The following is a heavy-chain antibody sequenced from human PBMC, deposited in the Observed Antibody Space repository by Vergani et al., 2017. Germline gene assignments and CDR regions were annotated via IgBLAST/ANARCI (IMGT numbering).Heavy chain of an antibody. D-gene: IGHD1-26*01. J-gene: IGHJ4*02. V-gene: IGHV3-74*01. CDR3: ARDGSIDAERTERDY. CDR2: VNPEGTNT. Sequence: EVQLVESGGGLVQPGGSLRLSCAASGFTFSRHWMHWVRQAPGKGLVWVSRVNPEGTNTPYADSVKGRFTISRDNAKNMMYLQLNSLRDEDTAVYYCARDGSIDAERTERDYWGQGTRVTVSS. CDR1: GFTFSRHW.